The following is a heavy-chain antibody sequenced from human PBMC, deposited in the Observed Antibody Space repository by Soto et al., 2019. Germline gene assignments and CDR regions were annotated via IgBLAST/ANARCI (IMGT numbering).Heavy chain of an antibody. Sequence: PSETLSLTCSVSRGSMTNDYYYWGWVRQRPGKGLEWIGHIFHSGRTYYNPSLKSRLSIGVDTSISRFSLNLNSLTAADTAVYYCARWVEVSLDYFDSWGQGTQVTVSS. D-gene: IGHD1-1*01. CDR3: ARWVEVSLDYFDS. CDR1: RGSMTNDYYY. J-gene: IGHJ4*02. CDR2: IFHSGRT. V-gene: IGHV4-31*03.